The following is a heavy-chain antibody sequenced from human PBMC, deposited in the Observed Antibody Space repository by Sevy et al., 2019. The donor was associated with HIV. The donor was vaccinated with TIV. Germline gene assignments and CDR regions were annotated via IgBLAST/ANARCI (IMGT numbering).Heavy chain of an antibody. CDR3: ARATGMAVAGTGRYFDF. Sequence: ASVKVSCKISGYKVVMYGIAWVRQAPGQGLEWMGWISTYNGNTNYAQNFQGRVTMTTDTSTSVVYMDLGGLRPDDTAVYYWARATGMAVAGTGRYFDFWGQGTFVTVSS. D-gene: IGHD6-19*01. CDR2: ISTYNGNT. J-gene: IGHJ4*01. V-gene: IGHV1-18*04. CDR1: GYKVVMYG.